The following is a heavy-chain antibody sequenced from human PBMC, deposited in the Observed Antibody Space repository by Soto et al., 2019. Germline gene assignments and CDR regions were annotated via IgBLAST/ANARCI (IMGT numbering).Heavy chain of an antibody. J-gene: IGHJ6*03. D-gene: IGHD6-19*01. CDR1: GGSISSYY. CDR3: ARGGSIAVAGTYYYYYMDV. V-gene: IGHV4-59*01. CDR2: IYYSGST. Sequence: SETLSLTCTVSGGSISSYYWSWIRQPPGKGLEWIGYIYYSGSTNYNPSLKSRVTISVDTSKNQFSLKLSSVTAADTAVYYCARGGSIAVAGTYYYYYMDVWGKGTTVTVSS.